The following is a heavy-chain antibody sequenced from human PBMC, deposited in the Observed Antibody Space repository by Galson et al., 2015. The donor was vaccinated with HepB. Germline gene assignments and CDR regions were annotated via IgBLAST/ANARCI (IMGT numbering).Heavy chain of an antibody. D-gene: IGHD1-26*01. CDR2: TCYRSKWYN. Sequence: CAISGDSVPSNSAAWNWIRQSPSRGLEWLGRTCYRSKWYNVYAESVKSRMTIKPDTSKNEFSLQLNSVTPEDTAVYYCARDPSGSYWGRWFDLWGQGIPVTVSS. CDR3: ARDPSGSYWGRWFDL. J-gene: IGHJ5*02. CDR1: GDSVPSNSAA. V-gene: IGHV6-1*01.